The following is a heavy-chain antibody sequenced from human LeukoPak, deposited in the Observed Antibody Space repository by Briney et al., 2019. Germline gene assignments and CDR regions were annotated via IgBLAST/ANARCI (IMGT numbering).Heavy chain of an antibody. V-gene: IGHV1-69*04. J-gene: IGHJ4*02. Sequence: SVKVSCKASGGTFISYAISWVRQAPGQGLEWMGRIIPIFGIANYAQKFQGRVTITADKSTSKAYMELSCLRSEDTAVYYCARGSTTVTTTFDYWGQGTLITVSS. CDR1: GGTFISYA. CDR3: ARGSTTVTTTFDY. CDR2: IIPIFGIA. D-gene: IGHD4-17*01.